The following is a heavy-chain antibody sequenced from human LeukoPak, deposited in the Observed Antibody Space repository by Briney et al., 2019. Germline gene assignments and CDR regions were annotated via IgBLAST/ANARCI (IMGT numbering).Heavy chain of an antibody. V-gene: IGHV3-15*04. J-gene: IGHJ5*02. CDR2: IERKTDGGTT. D-gene: IGHD1-26*01. CDR1: GFTFSNAW. CDR3: VSLSGSSYSAYNWFDP. Sequence: PGGSLRLSCAASGFTFSNAWMNWVRQAPGKGLEWVGRIERKTDGGTTDYAAPVKGRFTISRDDSKNTLYLQMNSLKTEDTAVYYCVSLSGSSYSAYNWFDPWGQGTLVTVYS.